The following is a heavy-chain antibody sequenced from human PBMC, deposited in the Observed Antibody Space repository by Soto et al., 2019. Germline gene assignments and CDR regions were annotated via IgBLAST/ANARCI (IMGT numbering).Heavy chain of an antibody. V-gene: IGHV1-18*01. CDR2: ISAYNGNT. Sequence: ASVKVSCKASGYTFTSYGISWVRQAPGQGLEWMGWISAYNGNTNYAQKLQGRVTMTTDTSTSTAYMELRSLRSDDTAVYYCARDRYMRYCSSTSCYSLAFDIWGQGTMVTVSS. J-gene: IGHJ3*02. D-gene: IGHD2-2*01. CDR1: GYTFTSYG. CDR3: ARDRYMRYCSSTSCYSLAFDI.